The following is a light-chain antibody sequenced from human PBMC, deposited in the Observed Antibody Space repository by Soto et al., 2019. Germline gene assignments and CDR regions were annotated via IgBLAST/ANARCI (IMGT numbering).Light chain of an antibody. Sequence: QSVLTQPASVSGSPGQSITISCTGTSSDVGGYDYVSWYQQHPDKAPKFLIYDVTNRPSGVSNRFSGSKSGNTASLTISGLQAEDEADYYCSSYTSSSTYVFGTGTKVTVL. CDR3: SSYTSSSTYV. CDR1: SSDVGGYDY. CDR2: DVT. J-gene: IGLJ1*01. V-gene: IGLV2-14*03.